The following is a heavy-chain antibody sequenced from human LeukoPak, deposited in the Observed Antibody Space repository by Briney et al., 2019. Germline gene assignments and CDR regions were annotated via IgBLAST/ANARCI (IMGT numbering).Heavy chain of an antibody. Sequence: GGSLRLSCAASGFTFSGYYMSWIRQAPGKGLEWVSYISSSGSTIYYADSVKGRFTISRDNAKNSLYLQMNSLRAEDTAVYYCAREDYDYAFDIWGQGTMVTVSS. CDR3: AREDYDYAFDI. V-gene: IGHV3-11*01. CDR1: GFTFSGYY. CDR2: ISSSGSTI. J-gene: IGHJ3*02. D-gene: IGHD4-17*01.